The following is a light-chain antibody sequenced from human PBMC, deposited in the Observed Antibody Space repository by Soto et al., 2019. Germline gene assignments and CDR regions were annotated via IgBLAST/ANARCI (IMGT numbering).Light chain of an antibody. J-gene: IGKJ3*01. Sequence: DIQMTQSPSSLSASVGDRVTITCQASQDISNYINWYQQKPGKAPKLLIYDASNLETGVPSRFNGSGSGTDFTFTISSLQPDDIATYYCQQYDNLPPFTFGPGTKVDIK. CDR2: DAS. CDR3: QQYDNLPPFT. V-gene: IGKV1-33*01. CDR1: QDISNY.